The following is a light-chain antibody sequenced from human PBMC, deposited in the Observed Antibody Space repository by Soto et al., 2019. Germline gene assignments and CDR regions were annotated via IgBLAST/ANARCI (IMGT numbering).Light chain of an antibody. J-gene: IGLJ1*01. CDR3: CSYDGSSTSFV. V-gene: IGLV2-11*01. CDR1: SSDVGGYNY. Sequence: QSALTQPRSVSGSPGQSVTISCSGTSSDVGGYNYVSWYQQRPGKVPKLLIYDDSKWQPGVPDRFSGSKSGSTASLTISGLQADDEADYYCCSYDGSSTSFVFGTGTKLTVL. CDR2: DDS.